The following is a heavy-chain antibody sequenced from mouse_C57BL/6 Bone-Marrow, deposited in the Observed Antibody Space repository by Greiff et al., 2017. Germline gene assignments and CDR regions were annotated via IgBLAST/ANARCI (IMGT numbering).Heavy chain of an antibody. V-gene: IGHV3-6*01. J-gene: IGHJ4*01. CDR2: ISYDGSN. D-gene: IGHD2-1*01. Sequence: DVQLVESGPGLVKPSQSLSLTCSVTGYSITSGYYWNWIRQFPGNKLEWMGYISYDGSNNYNPSRKNRISITRDTSKNQFFLKLNSVTTEDTATYYCAVTFMDYWGQGTSVTVSS. CDR3: AVTFMDY. CDR1: GYSITSGYY.